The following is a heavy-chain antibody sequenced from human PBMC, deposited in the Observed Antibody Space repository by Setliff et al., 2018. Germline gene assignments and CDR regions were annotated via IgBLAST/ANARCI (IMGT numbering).Heavy chain of an antibody. CDR2: VYYSGSTS. CDR1: GGSISTYY. J-gene: IGHJ4*02. CDR3: ARGRAGHSGH. V-gene: IGHV4-59*12. Sequence: PSETLSLTCTVSGGSISTYYWSWIRQPPGKGLEFIGYVYYSGSTSYYNPSLKSRVTISVDTSKNQFSLKLSSVTAADTAVYYCARGRAGHSGHWGQGTLVTVSS. D-gene: IGHD6-19*01.